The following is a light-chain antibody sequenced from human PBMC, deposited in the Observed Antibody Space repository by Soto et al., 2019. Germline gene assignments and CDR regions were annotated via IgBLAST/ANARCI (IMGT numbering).Light chain of an antibody. J-gene: IGLJ1*01. V-gene: IGLV2-18*02. Sequence: QSVLTQPPSVSGSPGQSVTISCTGTSSDVGSYNRVSWYQQPPGTAPKLMIYEVSNRPSGVHDRFSGSKSGNTASLTISGFQSEDEADYYCSSYTSSSTYVFGTGTKVTVL. CDR1: SSDVGSYNR. CDR2: EVS. CDR3: SSYTSSSTYV.